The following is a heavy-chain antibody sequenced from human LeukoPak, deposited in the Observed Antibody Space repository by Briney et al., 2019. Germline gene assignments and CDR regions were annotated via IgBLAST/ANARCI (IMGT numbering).Heavy chain of an antibody. V-gene: IGHV1-18*01. D-gene: IGHD3-10*01. J-gene: IGHJ4*02. CDR2: ISAYNGNT. CDR3: ARDCPNGSGSCRPGSDY. Sequence: ASVKVSCKASGYTFTSYGISWVRQAPGQGLEWMGWISAYNGNTNYAQKLQGRVTMTTDTSTSTAYVELRSLRSDDTAVYYCARDCPNGSGSCRPGSDYWGQGTLVTVSS. CDR1: GYTFTSYG.